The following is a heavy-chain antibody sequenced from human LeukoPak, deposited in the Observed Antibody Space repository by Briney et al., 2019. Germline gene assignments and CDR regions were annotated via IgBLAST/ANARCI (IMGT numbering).Heavy chain of an antibody. J-gene: IGHJ5*02. CDR1: GFTFSSYW. Sequence: GGSLRLSCAASGFTFSSYWMSWVRQAPGKGLEWVANIKQDGSQKYYVDSVKGRFIISRDNAENSLYLQMSSLGAEDTAVYYCAREKYFTMGRGVTSFWFDPWGQGTLVTVSS. D-gene: IGHD3-10*01. V-gene: IGHV3-7*01. CDR2: IKQDGSQK. CDR3: AREKYFTMGRGVTSFWFDP.